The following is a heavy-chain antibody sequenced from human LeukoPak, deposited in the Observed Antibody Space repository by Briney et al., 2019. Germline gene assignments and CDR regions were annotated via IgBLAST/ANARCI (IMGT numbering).Heavy chain of an antibody. CDR3: ARDPGGYSFGGYYYMDV. V-gene: IGHV3-66*02. J-gene: IGHJ6*03. Sequence: PGGSLRLSCAASGFTVSSNYMSWVRQAPGKGLEWVSGIYSGGSTYYADFVKGRFTISRDNSKNTLYLQMNSLRAEDTALYYCARDPGGYSFGGYYYMDVWGKGTTVTVSS. D-gene: IGHD5-18*01. CDR2: IYSGGST. CDR1: GFTVSSNY.